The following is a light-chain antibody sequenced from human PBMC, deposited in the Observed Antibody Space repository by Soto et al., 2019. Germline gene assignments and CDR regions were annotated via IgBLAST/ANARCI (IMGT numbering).Light chain of an antibody. CDR1: QSLVYSDGNTY. Sequence: DVVLTQSPLSLPVTLGQPAFISCTSSQSLVYSDGNTYLAWFRQRPGQSPRRLIYKISDRDSGVPDRFSGSGSGTDFTLKISRVEAVDVGVYYCMQGTHWPWTFGQGTTVEI. CDR2: KIS. V-gene: IGKV2-30*01. J-gene: IGKJ1*01. CDR3: MQGTHWPWT.